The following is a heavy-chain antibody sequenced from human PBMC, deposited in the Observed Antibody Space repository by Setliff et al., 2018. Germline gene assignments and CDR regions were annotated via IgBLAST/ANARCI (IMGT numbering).Heavy chain of an antibody. CDR2: INPKNGDI. CDR1: GYTFTDYY. CDR3: ATGHCSSTSCYEDYYGIDV. J-gene: IGHJ6*02. Sequence: ASVKVSCKPSGYTFTDYYIHWVRQAPGQGLEWMGWINPKNGDIFYAPKFAGRVTMTRDTPISTAYMDLSRLRSDDTAVYYCATGHCSSTSCYEDYYGIDVWGQGTTVTVSS. D-gene: IGHD2-2*01. V-gene: IGHV1-2*07.